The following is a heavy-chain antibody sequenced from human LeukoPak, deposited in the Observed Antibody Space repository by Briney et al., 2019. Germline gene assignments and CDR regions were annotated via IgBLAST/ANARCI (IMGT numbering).Heavy chain of an antibody. CDR2: IYYGGGT. CDR3: AREQSDAFDI. CDR1: GGSISSYY. J-gene: IGHJ3*02. Sequence: SETLSLTCTVSGGSISSYYWSWIRQPPGKGLEWIGYIYYGGGTNYNPSLKSRVTISVDTSKNQFSLKLSSVTAADTAVYYCAREQSDAFDIWGQGTMVTVSS. V-gene: IGHV4-59*01. D-gene: IGHD4-11*01.